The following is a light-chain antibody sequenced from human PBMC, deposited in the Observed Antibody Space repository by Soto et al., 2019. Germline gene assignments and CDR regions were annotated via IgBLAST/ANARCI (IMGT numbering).Light chain of an antibody. Sequence: EIVLTQSPATLSLSPGERATLSCRASQSVSRYIAWYQQKPGQAPRLLIYAASNRATGIPARFSGSGSVTDFTLTISSLEPEDFAVYYCQQRNSWPPAITFGQGTRLEIK. J-gene: IGKJ5*01. CDR2: AAS. V-gene: IGKV3-11*01. CDR1: QSVSRY. CDR3: QQRNSWPPAIT.